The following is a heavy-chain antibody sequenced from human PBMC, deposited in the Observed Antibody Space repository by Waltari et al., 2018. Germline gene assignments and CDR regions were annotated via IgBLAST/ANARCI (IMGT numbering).Heavy chain of an antibody. D-gene: IGHD3-3*01. CDR2: IIPMFGTT. CDR1: GDTFNNFA. V-gene: IGHV1-69*01. J-gene: IGHJ4*02. Sequence: QVQLVQSGAEVKKPGSSVKVSCTTSGDTFNNFAISWVRQAHGQGLQWMGGIIPMFGTTNYAQNSRGRVTITADESTTTAYMELNSLKSTDTAVYYCATSSARTLSYSDFWTGYLLLMSWGQGTLVTVSS. CDR3: ATSSARTLSYSDFWTGYLLLMS.